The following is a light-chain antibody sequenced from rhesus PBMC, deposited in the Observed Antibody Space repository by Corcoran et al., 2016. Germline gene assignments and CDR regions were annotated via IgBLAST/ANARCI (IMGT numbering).Light chain of an antibody. J-gene: IGKJ4*01. Sequence: EIVMTQSPATLALSPGERATLSCRASQSVSSYLAWYQPKPGQAPRLLIYGASSRATGIPDRFSGSGAGTEVTLTISSLEPEDVGVYFCLQSSNWLTFGGGTKVEIK. CDR3: LQSSNWLT. CDR1: QSVSSY. CDR2: GAS. V-gene: IGKV3-24*04.